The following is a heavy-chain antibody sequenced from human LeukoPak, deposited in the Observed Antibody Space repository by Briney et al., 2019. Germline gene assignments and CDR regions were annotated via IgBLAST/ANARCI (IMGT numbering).Heavy chain of an antibody. V-gene: IGHV4-4*07. CDR2: IYTSGST. CDR1: GGSISSYY. J-gene: IGHJ6*03. Sequence: SETLSLTCTVSGGSISSYYWGWIRQPAGKGLEWIGRIYTSGSTNYNPSLKSRVTMSVDTSKNQFSLKLSSVTAADTAVYYCARDESGYYDSSGYFGDYYYYMDVWGKGTTVTISS. CDR3: ARDESGYYDSSGYFGDYYYYMDV. D-gene: IGHD3-22*01.